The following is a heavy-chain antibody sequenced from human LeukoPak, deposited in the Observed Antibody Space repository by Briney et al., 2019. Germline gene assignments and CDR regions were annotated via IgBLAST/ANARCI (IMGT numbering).Heavy chain of an antibody. D-gene: IGHD3-22*01. CDR2: ISGSGGNT. CDR1: GFTFSSYG. J-gene: IGHJ3*02. CDR3: AKGELWDSSGYDAFDI. V-gene: IGHV3-23*01. Sequence: GGSPRLSCAASGFTFSSYGMHWVRQAPGKGLEWVSAISGSGGNTYYADSVKGRFTISRDSSKNTLYLQMNSLRAEDTAVYYCAKGELWDSSGYDAFDIWGQGTMVTVSS.